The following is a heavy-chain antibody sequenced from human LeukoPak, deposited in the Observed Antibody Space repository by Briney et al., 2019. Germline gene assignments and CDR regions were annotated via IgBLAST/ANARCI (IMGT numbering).Heavy chain of an antibody. J-gene: IGHJ6*02. CDR2: MNPNSGNT. V-gene: IGHV1-8*01. CDR3: ASLEGYYDSSGYYFGMDV. D-gene: IGHD3-22*01. Sequence: ASVKVSCKASGYTFTSYDINWVRQATGQGLEWMGWMNPNSGNTGYAQKFQGRVTMTRNTSITTAYMELSSLRSEDTAVYYCASLEGYYDSSGYYFGMDVWGQGTTVTVS. CDR1: GYTFTSYD.